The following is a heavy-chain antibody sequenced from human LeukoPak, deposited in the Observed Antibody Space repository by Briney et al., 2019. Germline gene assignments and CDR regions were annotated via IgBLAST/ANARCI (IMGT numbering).Heavy chain of an antibody. Sequence: GGSLRLSCAASGFTSSDYAMHWVRQAPGKGLDFVSSISTDGLNTHYADSVKGRFTVSRDNSKNILYLQMGSLSAEDMAVYYCSRDLALGDDAFHIWGQGTMVNV. J-gene: IGHJ3*02. D-gene: IGHD2-21*02. CDR2: ISTDGLNT. CDR1: GFTSSDYA. CDR3: SRDLALGDDAFHI. V-gene: IGHV3-64*02.